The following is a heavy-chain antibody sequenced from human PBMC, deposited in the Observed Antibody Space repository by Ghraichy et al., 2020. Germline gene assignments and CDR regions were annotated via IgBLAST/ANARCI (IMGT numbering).Heavy chain of an antibody. D-gene: IGHD6-13*01. CDR2: IYYSGST. J-gene: IGHJ4*02. Sequence: SETLSLTCTVSGGSISSSSYYWGWIRQPPGKGLEWIGSIYYSGSTYYNPSLKSRVTISVDTSKNQFSLKLSSVTAADTAVYYCASNPTSIAAARYWGQGTLVTVSS. CDR1: GGSISSSSYY. CDR3: ASNPTSIAAARY. V-gene: IGHV4-39*01.